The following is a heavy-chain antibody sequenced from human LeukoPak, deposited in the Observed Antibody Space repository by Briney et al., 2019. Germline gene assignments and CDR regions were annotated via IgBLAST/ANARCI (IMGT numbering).Heavy chain of an antibody. J-gene: IGHJ4*02. V-gene: IGHV3-9*01. CDR3: AKDIAGLPLLGWIDY. CDR2: ISWNSGSI. Sequence: GGSLRLSCAASGFTFDDYAMHWVRQAPGKGLEWVSGISWNSGSIGYADSVKGRFTISRDNAKNSLYLQMNSLRAEDTALYYCAKDIAGLPLLGWIDYWGQGTLVTVSS. CDR1: GFTFDDYA. D-gene: IGHD3-16*01.